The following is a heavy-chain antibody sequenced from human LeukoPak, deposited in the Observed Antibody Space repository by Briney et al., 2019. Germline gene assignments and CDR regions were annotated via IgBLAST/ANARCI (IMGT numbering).Heavy chain of an antibody. J-gene: IGHJ5*02. D-gene: IGHD2-2*02. CDR1: GGSVSSYY. Sequence: SETLSLTCTVSGGSVSSYYWSWVRQPPGKGLEWMGFIYFSGRTNYNPSLNSRVTISLDTSRNQFSPKLSSVTAADTAVYYCARGGDIVVVPAALPFDPWGQGTLVTVSS. V-gene: IGHV4-59*02. CDR3: ARGGDIVVVPAALPFDP. CDR2: IYFSGRT.